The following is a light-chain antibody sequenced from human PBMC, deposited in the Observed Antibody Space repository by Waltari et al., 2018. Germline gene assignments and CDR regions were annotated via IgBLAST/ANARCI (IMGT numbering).Light chain of an antibody. V-gene: IGKV4-1*01. J-gene: IGKJ2*01. CDR1: QSILYTSNNRNH. CDR2: CAS. CDR3: QQYYSTPFT. Sequence: DIVMRQTPDSLAVSLGERAPIRCKSSQSILYTSNNRNHLAWFQQKPGQPPKLLIYCASTREAGVPDRFSGSGSGTEFTLIISSLQAEDVAVYYCQQYYSTPFTFGQGTKLEI.